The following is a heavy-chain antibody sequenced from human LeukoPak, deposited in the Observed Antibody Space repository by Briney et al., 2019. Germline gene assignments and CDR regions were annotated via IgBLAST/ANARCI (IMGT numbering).Heavy chain of an antibody. V-gene: IGHV3-21*01. CDR1: GFSFSGYS. D-gene: IGHD2-21*01. CDR3: ARDSGGDDYFDY. J-gene: IGHJ4*02. CDR2: IGSSSIYI. Sequence: GGSLRLSCAASGFSFSGYSMNWVRQAPGRGLEWVSSIGSSSIYIYYADPVKGRFTISRDNAKNSLFLQMNSLRAEDTAVYYCARDSGGDDYFDYWGQGTLVTVSS.